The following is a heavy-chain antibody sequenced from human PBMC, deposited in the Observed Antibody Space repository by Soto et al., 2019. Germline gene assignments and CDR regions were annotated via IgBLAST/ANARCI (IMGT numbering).Heavy chain of an antibody. CDR3: AREGPVYYDILTGYYRYYYYMDV. D-gene: IGHD3-9*01. J-gene: IGHJ6*03. CDR1: GYTFTSYG. Sequence: GASVKVSCKASGYTFTSYGISWVRQAPGQGLEWMGWISAYNGNTNYAQKLQGRVTMTTDTSTSTAYMELRSLRSDDTAVYYCAREGPVYYDILTGYYRYYYYMDVWGKGTTVTVSS. CDR2: ISAYNGNT. V-gene: IGHV1-18*01.